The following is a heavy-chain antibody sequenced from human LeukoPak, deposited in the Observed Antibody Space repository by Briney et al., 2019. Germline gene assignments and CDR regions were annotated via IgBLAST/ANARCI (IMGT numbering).Heavy chain of an antibody. D-gene: IGHD3-10*01. V-gene: IGHV1-69*04. CDR3: ARDPGPSMVRGVTDAFDI. J-gene: IGHJ3*02. Sequence: SVKVSCKASGGTFSSYAISWVRQAPGQGVEWMGRIIPILGIANYAQKFQGRVTITADKSTSTAYMELSSLRSEDTAVYYCARDPGPSMVRGVTDAFDIWGQGTMVTASS. CDR2: IIPILGIA. CDR1: GGTFSSYA.